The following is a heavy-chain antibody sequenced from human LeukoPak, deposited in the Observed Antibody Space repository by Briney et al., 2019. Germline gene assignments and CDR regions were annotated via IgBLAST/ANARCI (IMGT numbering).Heavy chain of an antibody. Sequence: PSETLSLTCTVSGYSISSGYYWGWIRQPPGKGLEWIGSIYHSGSTYYNPSLKSRVTISVGTSKNQFSLKLSSVTAADTAVYYCARGQAERITIFGVVRRRYYYYMDVWGKGTTVTVSS. D-gene: IGHD3-3*01. CDR3: ARGQAERITIFGVVRRRYYYYMDV. J-gene: IGHJ6*03. V-gene: IGHV4-38-2*02. CDR2: IYHSGST. CDR1: GYSISSGYY.